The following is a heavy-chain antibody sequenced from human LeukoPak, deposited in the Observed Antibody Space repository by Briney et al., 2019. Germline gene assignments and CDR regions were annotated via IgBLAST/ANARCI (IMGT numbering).Heavy chain of an antibody. CDR3: AGAPWGPFDF. CDR1: GGSISSNNW. CDR2: IYHDGST. J-gene: IGHJ4*02. V-gene: IGHV4-4*02. Sequence: SETLSLTCAVSGGSISSNNWWIWVRQSPEKGLEWIGEIYHDGSTNYNPSLKSRVTISLDTPKNQFSLKLRSVSAADTAVYYCAGAPWGPFDFWGQGILVTVSP. D-gene: IGHD7-27*01.